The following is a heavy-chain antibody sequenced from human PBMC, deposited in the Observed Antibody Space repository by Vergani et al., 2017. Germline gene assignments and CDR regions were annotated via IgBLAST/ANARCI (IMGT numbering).Heavy chain of an antibody. CDR2: ISSSSSYP. V-gene: IGHV3-11*06. CDR1: GFTFSDYY. CDR3: ASGRASGYDPFIGY. Sequence: QVQLVESGGGLVKPGGSLRLSCAASGFTFSDYYMSWIRQAPGKGLEWVSYISSSSSYPNYADSVKGRFTISRDNAKNSLYLQMNSLRAEDTAVYYCASGRASGYDPFIGYWGQGTLVTVSS. J-gene: IGHJ4*02. D-gene: IGHD5-12*01.